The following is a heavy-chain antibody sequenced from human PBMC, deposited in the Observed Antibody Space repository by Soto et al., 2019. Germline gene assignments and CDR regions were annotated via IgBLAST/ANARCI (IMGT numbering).Heavy chain of an antibody. Sequence: QVQLLQSGAEVKKPGASVKVSCKASDNTLTSLTWVRQAPGQGLEWMGWISAYNDDTNYAQNLQGRVTMTTETSTSTAYMELRSLRYDDTAVYYCARGYSYGNRNDALDIWGQGTMVTVSS. CDR3: ARGYSYGNRNDALDI. V-gene: IGHV1-18*01. D-gene: IGHD5-18*01. CDR1: DNTLTS. CDR2: ISAYNDDT. J-gene: IGHJ3*02.